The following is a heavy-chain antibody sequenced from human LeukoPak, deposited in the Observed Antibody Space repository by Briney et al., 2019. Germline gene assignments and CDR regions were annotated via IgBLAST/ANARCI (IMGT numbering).Heavy chain of an antibody. CDR2: INPSGGST. D-gene: IGHD6-19*01. Sequence: ASVKVSCKASGYTFTSYYMHWVRQAPRQGLEWMGIINPSGGSTSYAQKFQGRVTMTRDTSTSTVYMELSSLRSEDTAVYYCARDRKLSSGWSEFDYWGQGTLVTVSS. CDR3: ARDRKLSSGWSEFDY. V-gene: IGHV1-46*01. CDR1: GYTFTSYY. J-gene: IGHJ4*02.